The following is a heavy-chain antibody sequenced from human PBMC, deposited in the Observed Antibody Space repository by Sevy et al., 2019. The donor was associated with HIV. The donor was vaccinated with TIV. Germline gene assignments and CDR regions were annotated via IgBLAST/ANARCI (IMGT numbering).Heavy chain of an antibody. D-gene: IGHD2-15*01. V-gene: IGHV3-30*18. Sequence: GGSLRLSCAASGFTFSSYGMHWVRQAPGKGLEWVAVISYEGSNKYYADSVKGRFTISRDSSKNTLYLQMNSLRAEDTAVYYCANNASPYCSGGSCNSWFDYWGQGTLVTVSS. J-gene: IGHJ4*02. CDR3: ANNASPYCSGGSCNSWFDY. CDR1: GFTFSSYG. CDR2: ISYEGSNK.